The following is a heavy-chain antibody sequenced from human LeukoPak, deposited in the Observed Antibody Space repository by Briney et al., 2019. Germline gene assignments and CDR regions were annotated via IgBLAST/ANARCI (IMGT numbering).Heavy chain of an antibody. CDR3: ARGRGADDAFDI. CDR1: GFNFDDYA. Sequence: GRSLRLSCTASGFNFDDYAFNWVRQAPGKGLEWVARISWNSDHDYTTYADSVKGRFTVSRESAKNSLYLQINGLRPGDMALYYCARGRGADDAFDIWGQGTMVTVSS. J-gene: IGHJ3*02. CDR2: ISWNSDHDYT. D-gene: IGHD3-10*01. V-gene: IGHV3-9*03.